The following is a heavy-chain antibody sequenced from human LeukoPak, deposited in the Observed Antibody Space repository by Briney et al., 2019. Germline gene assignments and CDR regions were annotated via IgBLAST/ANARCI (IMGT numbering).Heavy chain of an antibody. CDR1: GYTFTSYG. D-gene: IGHD3-16*02. CDR2: ISAYNGNT. CDR3: ARMLMITFGGVIVIDWFDP. V-gene: IGHV1-18*01. Sequence: ASVKVSCKASGYTFTSYGISWVRQAPGQGLEWMGWISAYNGNTNYAQKLQGRVTMTTDTSTSTAYMELRSLRSDDTAVYYCARMLMITFGGVIVIDWFDPWGQGTLVAVSS. J-gene: IGHJ5*02.